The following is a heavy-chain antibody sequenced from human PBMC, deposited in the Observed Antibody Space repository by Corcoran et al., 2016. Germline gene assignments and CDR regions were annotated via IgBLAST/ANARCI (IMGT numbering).Heavy chain of an antibody. J-gene: IGHJ3*02. V-gene: IGHV3-53*01. Sequence: EVQLVESGGGLIQPGGSLRLSCAASGFTVSSNYMSWVRQAPGKGLEWVSVIYSGGSTYYADSVKGRFTISRDNSKNTLYLQMNSLRAEDTAVNYCARGGSYYEPGDAFDIWGQGTMVTVSS. D-gene: IGHD3-22*01. CDR3: ARGGSYYEPGDAFDI. CDR2: IYSGGST. CDR1: GFTVSSNY.